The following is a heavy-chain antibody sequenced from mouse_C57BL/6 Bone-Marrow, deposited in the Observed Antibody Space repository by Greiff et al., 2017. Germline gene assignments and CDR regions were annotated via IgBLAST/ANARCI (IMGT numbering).Heavy chain of an antibody. D-gene: IGHD3-2*02. Sequence: VQLQQPGAELVKPGASVKLSCKASGYTFTSYWMHWVKQRPGQGLEWIGMIHPNSGSTNYNEKFKSKATLTVDKSSSTAYMQLSSLTSEDSAVYYCARSRQLRLRGWFAYWGQGTLVTVSA. CDR1: GYTFTSYW. J-gene: IGHJ3*01. CDR2: IHPNSGST. V-gene: IGHV1-64*01. CDR3: ARSRQLRLRGWFAY.